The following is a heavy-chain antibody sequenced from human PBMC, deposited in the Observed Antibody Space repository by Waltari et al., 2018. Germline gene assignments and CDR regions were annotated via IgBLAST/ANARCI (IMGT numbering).Heavy chain of an antibody. Sequence: EVQLVESGGGLVKPGGSLRLSCAASGFTFSSYSMTWLRPAPGKGLEWISSINSDNSYIYYAVSARGRFTISRDNAQNSVWLQMDSLRAEDTALYYCARVSGRLERYSDLDYWGQGTLVTVSS. D-gene: IGHD1-26*01. V-gene: IGHV3-21*02. CDR2: INSDNSYI. CDR1: GFTFSSYS. J-gene: IGHJ4*02. CDR3: ARVSGRLERYSDLDY.